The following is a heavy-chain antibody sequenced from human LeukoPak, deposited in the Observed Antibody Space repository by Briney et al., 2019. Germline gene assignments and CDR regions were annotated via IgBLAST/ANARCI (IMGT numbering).Heavy chain of an antibody. D-gene: IGHD2-15*01. J-gene: IGHJ6*03. V-gene: IGHV4-59*01. CDR1: GGSISSYY. Sequence: SETLSLTCTVSGGSISSYYWSWIRQPPGKGLEWIGYIYYSGSTNYNPSLKSRVTISVDTSKNQFSLKLSSVTDADTAVYYCARGGWGYYYYYMDVWGKGTTVTISS. CDR2: IYYSGST. CDR3: ARGGWGYYYYYMDV.